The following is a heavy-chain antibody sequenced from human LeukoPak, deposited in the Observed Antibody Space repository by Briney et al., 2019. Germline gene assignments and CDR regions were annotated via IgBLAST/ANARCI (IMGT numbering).Heavy chain of an antibody. CDR2: ISYDKSNK. Sequence: PGRSLRLSCAASGFTFSSYAMHWVRQAPGKGLEWVALISYDKSNKYYADSVKGRFTISRDNSKNTLFVQMNSLRTEDTAVYYCARSGVQWQWLLTYDAFDIWGQGTMDTVSS. D-gene: IGHD6-19*01. V-gene: IGHV3-30-3*01. CDR3: ARSGVQWQWLLTYDAFDI. J-gene: IGHJ3*02. CDR1: GFTFSSYA.